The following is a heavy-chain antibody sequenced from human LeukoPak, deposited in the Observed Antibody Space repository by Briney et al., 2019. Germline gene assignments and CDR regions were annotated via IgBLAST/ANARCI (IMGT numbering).Heavy chain of an antibody. V-gene: IGHV4-59*01. J-gene: IGHJ3*02. D-gene: IGHD5-24*01. CDR3: ARRMTTTSDSFDI. CDR1: GDSLNNNF. CDR2: IFHSGTT. Sequence: SETLSLTCSVSGDSLNNNFWSWIRQPPGKGLEWIGYIFHSGTTNYSPSLKSRVSISLDASKNQFSLMLTAVTGADTAVYYCARRMTTTSDSFDIWGQGTMVTVSS.